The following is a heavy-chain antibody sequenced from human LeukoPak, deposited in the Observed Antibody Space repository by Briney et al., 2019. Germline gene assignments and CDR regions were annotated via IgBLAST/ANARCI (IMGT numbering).Heavy chain of an antibody. V-gene: IGHV4-39*07. Sequence: SETLSLTCTVSGGSISSSSYYWGWIRQPPGKGLEWIGSIYYSGSTYYNPSLKSRVTISVDTSKNQFSLKLSSVTAADTAVYYCASEQIWNYGSLWFDPWGQGTLVTVSS. J-gene: IGHJ5*02. CDR3: ASEQIWNYGSLWFDP. CDR1: GGSISSSSYY. D-gene: IGHD1-7*01. CDR2: IYYSGST.